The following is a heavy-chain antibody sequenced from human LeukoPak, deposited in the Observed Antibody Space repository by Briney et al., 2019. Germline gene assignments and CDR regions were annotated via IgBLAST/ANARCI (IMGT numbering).Heavy chain of an antibody. CDR1: GFTFSSYS. CDR3: ARDYVYSCDH. D-gene: IGHD3-16*01. CDR2: ISGDTSAI. V-gene: IGHV3-48*01. J-gene: IGHJ4*02. Sequence: GGSLRLSCAASGFTFSSYSMNWVRQAPGKGLEWVSYISGDTSAIHYADSVKGRFTISRDNAKNSVYLQMNSLRAEDTALYYCARDYVYSCDHWGQGILVTVSS.